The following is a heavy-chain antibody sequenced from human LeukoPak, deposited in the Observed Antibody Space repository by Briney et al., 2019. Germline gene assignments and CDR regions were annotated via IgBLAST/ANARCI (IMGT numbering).Heavy chain of an antibody. D-gene: IGHD1-1*01. CDR3: AKTYRDDNRIDY. V-gene: IGHV3-23*01. CDR1: GFTFSSYA. CDR2: ISGSGGST. J-gene: IGHJ4*02. Sequence: GGSLRLSCAASGFTFSSYAMSWVRQAPGKGLEWVSAISGSGGSTYYADSVKGRFTISRDNSKNTLYLQMTSLGAEDTAVYYCAKTYRDDNRIDYWGQGTLVTVSS.